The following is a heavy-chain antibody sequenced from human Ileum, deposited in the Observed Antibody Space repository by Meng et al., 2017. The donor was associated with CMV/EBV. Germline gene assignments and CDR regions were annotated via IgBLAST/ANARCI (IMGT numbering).Heavy chain of an antibody. CDR2: ISTSGYTV. V-gene: IGHV3-48*03. CDR3: ARDRGTAMGEVGMDV. J-gene: IGHJ6*02. D-gene: IGHD5-18*01. CDR1: GFMFSNYE. Sequence: GGSLRLSCAASGFMFSNYEMNWVRQAPGKGLEWVSYISTSGYTVSYGDSVKGRFTISRDNTKNSLFLQMNSLRADDTAVYYCARDRGTAMGEVGMDVWGQGTTVTVSS.